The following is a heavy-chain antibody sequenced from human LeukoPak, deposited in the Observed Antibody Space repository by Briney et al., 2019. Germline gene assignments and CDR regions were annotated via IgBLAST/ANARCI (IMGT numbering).Heavy chain of an antibody. V-gene: IGHV3-30*02. Sequence: PGGSLRLSCAASGFTFSSYGMHWVRQAPGKGLEWVAFIRYDGSNKYYADSVKGRFTISRDNSKNTLYPQMNSLRAEDTAEYYCAKGRTAAGYHPFTDYWGQGTLVTVSS. CDR1: GFTFSSYG. D-gene: IGHD6-13*01. CDR2: IRYDGSNK. CDR3: AKGRTAAGYHPFTDY. J-gene: IGHJ4*02.